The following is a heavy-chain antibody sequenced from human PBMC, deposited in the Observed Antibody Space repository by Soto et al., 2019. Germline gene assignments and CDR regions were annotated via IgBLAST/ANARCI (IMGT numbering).Heavy chain of an antibody. Sequence: QVHLVQSGAEVKKPGASVKVSCKGSGYAFTTYGIIWVRQAPGQGLEWMGGISAHNGHTNYAQKLQGRVTVTRDTSTRTAYMELRSLSSDDTAMYYCARGRYGDSWGQGALVTVSS. J-gene: IGHJ4*02. CDR3: ARGRYGDS. CDR1: GYAFTTYG. CDR2: ISAHNGHT. V-gene: IGHV1-18*01. D-gene: IGHD1-1*01.